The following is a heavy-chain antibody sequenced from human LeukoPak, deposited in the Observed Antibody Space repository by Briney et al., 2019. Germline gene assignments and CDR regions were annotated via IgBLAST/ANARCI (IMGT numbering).Heavy chain of an antibody. D-gene: IGHD1-7*01. Sequence: GGSLRLSCAASGFTFRSYWMHWVRQAPGKGLVWVSRINGDGSSTSYADSVKGRFTISRDNAKNTLYLQMNRLRAEDTAVYYFSGGELLLDYWGQGTLVTVSS. V-gene: IGHV3-74*01. CDR3: SGGELLLDY. J-gene: IGHJ4*02. CDR1: GFTFRSYW. CDR2: INGDGSST.